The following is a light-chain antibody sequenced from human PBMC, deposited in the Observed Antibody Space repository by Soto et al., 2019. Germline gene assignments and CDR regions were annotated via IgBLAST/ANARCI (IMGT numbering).Light chain of an antibody. CDR1: QSVGSSY. CDR3: QQYGSSPAT. J-gene: IGKJ4*01. CDR2: GAS. Sequence: EIVLTQSPGTLSLSPGDRATLSCRASQSVGSSYLAWYQQKPGQAPRLLIYGASSRATGIPDRFSGSGSGTDFTLTISRLEAEDFAVFYCQQYGSSPATFGGGTKVEIK. V-gene: IGKV3-20*01.